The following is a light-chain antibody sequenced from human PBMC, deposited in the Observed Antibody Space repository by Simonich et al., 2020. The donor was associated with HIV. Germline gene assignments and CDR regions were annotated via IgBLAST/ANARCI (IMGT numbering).Light chain of an antibody. CDR1: QSVLYSSNNKNY. CDR3: QQYYSTPPT. J-gene: IGKJ1*01. V-gene: IGKV4-1*01. Sequence: DIVMTQSPDSLAVSLGERATINCKSSQSVLYSSNNKNYLDWYQQKPGQPPRLLIYWASTRETGVPDRFSASGSGTDFTLTISSLQAEDVALYYCQQYYSTPPTFGQGTKVEIK. CDR2: WAS.